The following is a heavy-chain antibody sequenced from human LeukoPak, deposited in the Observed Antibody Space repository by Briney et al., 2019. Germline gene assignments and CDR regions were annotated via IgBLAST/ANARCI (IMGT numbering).Heavy chain of an antibody. CDR1: GGSISSSSYY. Sequence: PSETLSLTCTVSGGSISSSSYYWSWIRQPPGKGLEWIGYIYYSGSTNYNPSLKSRVTISVDTSKNQFSLKLSSVTAADTAVYYCARESVAAEANYFDYWGQGTLVTVSS. CDR2: IYYSGST. CDR3: ARESVAAEANYFDY. J-gene: IGHJ4*02. V-gene: IGHV4-61*01. D-gene: IGHD2-15*01.